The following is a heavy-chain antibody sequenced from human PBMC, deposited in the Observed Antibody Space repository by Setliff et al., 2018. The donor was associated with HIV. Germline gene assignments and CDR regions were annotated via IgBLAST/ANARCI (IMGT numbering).Heavy chain of an antibody. CDR2: IHTSGST. CDR1: GGSISSYY. D-gene: IGHD3-10*01. V-gene: IGHV4-4*07. CDR3: ARVGYHGSGRYSFDY. Sequence: SETLSLTCTVSGGSISSYYWSWIRQPAGKGLGWIGHIHTSGSTKYNPSLKSRVTISADTSKNQFSLNLSSVTAAETAVYYCARVGYHGSGRYSFDYWGQGTLVTVSS. J-gene: IGHJ4*02.